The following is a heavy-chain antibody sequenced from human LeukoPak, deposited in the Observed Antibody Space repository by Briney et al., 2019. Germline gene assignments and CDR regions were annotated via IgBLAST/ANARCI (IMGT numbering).Heavy chain of an antibody. CDR1: GFSFGSHA. Sequence: GGSLRLSCAASGFSFGSHAMTCVRQAPGKGLEWVSVISGSGAVTHYADSVKGRFTISRDKSNNMLYLQMDNLSAEDTAIYYCVKGGRICSSSTCRVDYWGQGTLVTVSS. V-gene: IGHV3-23*01. CDR2: ISGSGAVT. J-gene: IGHJ4*02. CDR3: VKGGRICSSSTCRVDY. D-gene: IGHD2-2*01.